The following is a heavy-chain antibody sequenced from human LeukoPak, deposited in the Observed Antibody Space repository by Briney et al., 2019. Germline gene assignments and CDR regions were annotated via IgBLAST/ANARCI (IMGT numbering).Heavy chain of an antibody. V-gene: IGHV4-59*12. CDR3: ARDDFTTGTVDY. D-gene: IGHD1-1*01. CDR1: GGSISSYY. CDR2: IYHSGST. J-gene: IGHJ4*02. Sequence: PSETLSLTCTVSGGSISSYYWSWIRQPAGKGLEWIGYIYHSGSTYYNPSLKSRVTISVDRSKNQFSLKLSSVTAADTAVYYCARDDFTTGTVDYWGQGTLVTVSS.